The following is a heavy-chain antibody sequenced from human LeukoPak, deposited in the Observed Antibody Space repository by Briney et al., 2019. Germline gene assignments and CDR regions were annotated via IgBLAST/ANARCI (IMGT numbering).Heavy chain of an antibody. D-gene: IGHD3-22*01. V-gene: IGHV4-38-2*01. CDR2: IYHSGST. J-gene: IGHJ4*02. CDR3: ARLTRGMIVVVMIGIDY. CDR1: GYSISSGYY. Sequence: SETLSLACAVSGYSISSGYYWGWIRQPPGKGLGWIGSIYHSGSTYYNPSLKSRVTISVDTSKNQFSLKLSSVTAADTAVYYCARLTRGMIVVVMIGIDYWGQGTLVTVSS.